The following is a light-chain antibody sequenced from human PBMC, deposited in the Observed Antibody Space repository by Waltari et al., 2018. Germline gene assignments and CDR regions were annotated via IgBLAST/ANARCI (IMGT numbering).Light chain of an antibody. CDR2: AAS. J-gene: IGKJ1*01. Sequence: EIVLTQSPGTLSLSPGERATLSCRASQSVSSSFLAWYQQKPGQAPRLLIYAASSRATGIPERFSGSESGTDFTLTISRLEPEDFAVYYCQQYGSSRTFGQGTKVEIK. CDR3: QQYGSSRT. CDR1: QSVSSSF. V-gene: IGKV3-20*01.